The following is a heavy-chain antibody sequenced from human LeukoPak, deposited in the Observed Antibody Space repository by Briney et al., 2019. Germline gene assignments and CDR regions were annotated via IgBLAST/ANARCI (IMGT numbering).Heavy chain of an antibody. J-gene: IGHJ4*02. CDR1: GGSILSTIYY. Sequence: SETLSLTCTVSGGSILSTIYYWAWIRQPPGKGLEWIGSIHYSGPTYYNPSLKSRVTISIDTSKSQFSLKLTSVTAADTAVYYCARDGPVKWGQGTLVTVSP. V-gene: IGHV4-39*07. CDR3: ARDGPVK. D-gene: IGHD3-22*01. CDR2: IHYSGPT.